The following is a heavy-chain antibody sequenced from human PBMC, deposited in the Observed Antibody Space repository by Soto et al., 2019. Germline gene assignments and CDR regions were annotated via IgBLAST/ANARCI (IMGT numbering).Heavy chain of an antibody. CDR3: ARGLIAAAGTEADAFDI. CDR2: MNPNSGNT. Sequence: ASVKVSCKASGYTFTSYDINWVRQATGQGLEWMGWMNPNSGNTGYAQKFQGRVTMTRNTSISTAYMELSSLRSEDTAVYYCARGLIAAAGTEADAFDIWGQGTMVTVSS. CDR1: GYTFTSYD. J-gene: IGHJ3*02. D-gene: IGHD6-13*01. V-gene: IGHV1-8*01.